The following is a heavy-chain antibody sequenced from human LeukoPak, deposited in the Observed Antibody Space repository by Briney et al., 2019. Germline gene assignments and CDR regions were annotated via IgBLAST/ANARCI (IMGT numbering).Heavy chain of an antibody. V-gene: IGHV3-33*01. CDR1: GFTFSSYG. CDR3: ARDHRTTVTVYYFDY. J-gene: IGHJ4*02. CDR2: IWSDGRDK. Sequence: GRSLRLSCAASGFTFSSYGMHWVRQAPGEGLEWVAVIWSDGRDKYYADSVKGRFTISRDNSKNTLYLQMNSLRAEDTAVYYCARDHRTTVTVYYFDYWGQGTLVTVSS. D-gene: IGHD4-17*01.